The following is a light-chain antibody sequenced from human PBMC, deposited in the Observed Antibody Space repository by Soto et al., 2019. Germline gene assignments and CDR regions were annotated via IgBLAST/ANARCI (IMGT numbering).Light chain of an antibody. Sequence: EIVMTQSPATLSVSPLERSTLSCRASQSVGNNLAWYLQKPGQAPRLLIYGASRRATGIPARFSGSGSGTEFTLTISSLQSEDFAVFYCQQYNNWPRSFGQGTKVDIK. CDR2: GAS. V-gene: IGKV3-15*01. CDR1: QSVGNN. CDR3: QQYNNWPRS. J-gene: IGKJ1*01.